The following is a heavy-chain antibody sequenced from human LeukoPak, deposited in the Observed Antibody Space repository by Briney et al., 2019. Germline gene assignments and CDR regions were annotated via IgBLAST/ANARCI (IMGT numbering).Heavy chain of an antibody. CDR2: TSSFSDNT. D-gene: IGHD3-10*01. J-gene: IGHJ4*02. CDR1: GYTFTSYG. Sequence: EASVKVSCTTSGYTFTSYGISWVRQAPGQGLEWMGWTSSFSDNTKYAERFQGRVTMTTDISTSTAYMELRSLRFDGTAVYYCARVQVKTRGSYFRDDYWGQGTLVTVSS. V-gene: IGHV1-18*01. CDR3: ARVQVKTRGSYFRDDY.